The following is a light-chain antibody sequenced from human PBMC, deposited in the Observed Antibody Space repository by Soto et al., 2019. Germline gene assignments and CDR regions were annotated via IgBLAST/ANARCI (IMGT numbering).Light chain of an antibody. V-gene: IGKV3-15*01. CDR1: QSVSTN. Sequence: EIVMTQSPATLSVSPGERASLSCRASQSVSTNLAWYQQKPAQAPRLLIYGASTRATGIPGRFSGGGSGTEFTLTISSLQSADFAVYYCQQYNDWPLTFGGGTKGISN. CDR3: QQYNDWPLT. J-gene: IGKJ4*01. CDR2: GAS.